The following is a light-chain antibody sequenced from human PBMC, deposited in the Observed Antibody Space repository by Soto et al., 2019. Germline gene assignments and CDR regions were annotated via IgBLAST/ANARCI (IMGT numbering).Light chain of an antibody. CDR2: DAS. Sequence: EILFTQSPAPLSFSPGGKATLSCRASQSVSSYLAWYQQKPGQAPRLLIYDASNRATGIPARFSGSGSGTDFTLTLSSLEPEDFAVYYCQHRTFGGGTKV. J-gene: IGKJ4*01. CDR3: QHRT. V-gene: IGKV3-11*01. CDR1: QSVSSY.